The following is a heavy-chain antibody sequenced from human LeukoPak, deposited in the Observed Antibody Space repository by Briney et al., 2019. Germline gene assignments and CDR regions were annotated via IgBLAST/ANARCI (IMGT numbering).Heavy chain of an antibody. J-gene: IGHJ4*02. CDR2: ISGSGGNT. D-gene: IGHD3-3*01. CDR1: GFTFSSYA. CDR3: AREPNDFWSGYPDYFDY. Sequence: GGSLRLSCAASGFTFSSYAMTWVRQAPGKGLEWVSSISGSGGNTYYADSVKGRFTISRDNSKNSLYLQMNSLRAEDTAVYYCAREPNDFWSGYPDYFDYWGQGTLVTVSS. V-gene: IGHV3-23*01.